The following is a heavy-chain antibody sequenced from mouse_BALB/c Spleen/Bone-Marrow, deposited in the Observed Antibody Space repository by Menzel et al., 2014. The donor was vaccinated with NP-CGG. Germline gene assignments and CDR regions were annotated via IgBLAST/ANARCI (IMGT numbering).Heavy chain of an antibody. CDR3: GRAFAY. D-gene: IGHD3-3*01. J-gene: IGHJ3*01. V-gene: IGHV1-81*01. Sequence: QVQLQQSGPELVKPGASVKMSCKASGYTFTDYVISWVKQRTGQGLEWIGEIYPGSGNTYYNEKFKGKATLTADKSSNTAYMQLSSLTSEDSAVYFCGRAFAYWGQGTLVTVSA. CDR1: GYTFTDYV. CDR2: IYPGSGNT.